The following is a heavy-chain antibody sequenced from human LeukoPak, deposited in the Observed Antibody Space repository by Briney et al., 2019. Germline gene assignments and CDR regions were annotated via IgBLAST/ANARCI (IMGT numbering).Heavy chain of an antibody. Sequence: GGSLRLSCAASGFTFNNYAMNWVRQAPGKGLEWVSSISGGGETTYYADSAKGRFTISRDNSQNTLYLQMNSLRAEDTAIYYCAKEPTISYYYYYMDVWGKGTTVTVSS. CDR3: AKEPTISYYYYYMDV. J-gene: IGHJ6*03. CDR1: GFTFNNYA. CDR2: ISGGGETT. V-gene: IGHV3-23*01. D-gene: IGHD5-24*01.